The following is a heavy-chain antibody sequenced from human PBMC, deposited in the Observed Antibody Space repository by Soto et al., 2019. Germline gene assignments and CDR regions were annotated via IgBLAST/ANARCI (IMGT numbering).Heavy chain of an antibody. V-gene: IGHV1-69*12. CDR3: ARAVLGYSYGCEDAFDI. CDR2: IIPIFGTA. J-gene: IGHJ3*02. Sequence: QVQLVQSGAEVKKPGSSVKVSCKASGGTFSSYAISWVRQAPGQGLEWMGGIIPIFGTANYAQKFQGRVTITADESPSTADMERSSLRSEDTAVYYCARAVLGYSYGCEDAFDIWGQGTMVTVSS. D-gene: IGHD5-18*01. CDR1: GGTFSSYA.